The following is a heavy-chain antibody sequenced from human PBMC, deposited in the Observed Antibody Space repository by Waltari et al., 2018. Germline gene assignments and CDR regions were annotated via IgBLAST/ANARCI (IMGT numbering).Heavy chain of an antibody. D-gene: IGHD4-4*01. CDR3: ARARVTDAFDI. V-gene: IGHV4-59*01. J-gene: IGHJ3*02. CDR1: GGSISSYY. Sequence: QVQLQESGPGLVKPSETLSLTCTVSGGSISSYYWSWIRQPPGKGLEWIGYIYYSGSTNSNPSLKSRVTISVDTSKNQFSLKLSSVTAADTAVYYCARARVTDAFDIWGQGTMVTVSS. CDR2: IYYSGST.